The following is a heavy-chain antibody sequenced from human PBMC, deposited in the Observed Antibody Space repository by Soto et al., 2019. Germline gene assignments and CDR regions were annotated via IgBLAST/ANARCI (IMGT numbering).Heavy chain of an antibody. CDR3: ASSEGNYYYYGMDV. Sequence: GGSLRLSCEASRFRFSDYYMSWVRQAPGKGLEWVSFISSSGTTIYYADSVQGRFTISRDHAKNSLFLQMNSLRVEDTAVYYHASSEGNYYYYGMDVWGQGTTVTVSS. V-gene: IGHV3-11*01. J-gene: IGHJ6*02. CDR2: ISSSGTTI. CDR1: RFRFSDYY.